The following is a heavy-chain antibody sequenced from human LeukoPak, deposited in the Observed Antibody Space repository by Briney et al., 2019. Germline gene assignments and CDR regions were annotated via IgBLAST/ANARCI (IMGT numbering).Heavy chain of an antibody. CDR3: ARDGDAPMTDFDY. CDR1: GXTFSSYW. D-gene: IGHD2-21*02. V-gene: IGHV3-74*01. Sequence: QPGGSLRLSCAASGXTFSSYWVCWVRQDPGKGQAWVSCIKTDGSITAYAGSVRGRLTISRDNAKNTLYLQMNSLRADDTAVYYCARDGDAPMTDFDYWGQGTLVTVSS. J-gene: IGHJ4*02. CDR2: IKTDGSIT.